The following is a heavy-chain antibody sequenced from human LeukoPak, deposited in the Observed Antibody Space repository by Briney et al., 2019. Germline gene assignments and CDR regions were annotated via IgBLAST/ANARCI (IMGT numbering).Heavy chain of an antibody. J-gene: IGHJ4*02. CDR3: ARGPRFYGSGSYFDY. Sequence: SETLSLTCDVYGGSFSGYYWSWIRQPPGKGLELIGEINHSGSTNYNRSLKSRVTISVDTSKNQFSLKLSSVTAADTAVYYCARGPRFYGSGSYFDYWGQGTLVTVSS. CDR2: INHSGST. D-gene: IGHD3-10*01. CDR1: GGSFSGYY. V-gene: IGHV4-34*01.